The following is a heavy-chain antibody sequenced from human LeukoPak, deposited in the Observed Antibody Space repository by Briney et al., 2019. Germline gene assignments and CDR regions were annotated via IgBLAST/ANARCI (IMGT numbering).Heavy chain of an antibody. CDR3: AKDRHAPGRYCSSTTCFPFDS. D-gene: IGHD2-2*01. CDR1: GFTFSTYG. Sequence: GGSLRLSCAASGFTFSTYGMHWVRQAPGKGLEWVAFIRYDGSNKYYADSVKGRFSISRDNSKSTLYLQMNSLRAEDTAVYYCAKDRHAPGRYCSSTTCFPFDSWGQGTLVTVSS. V-gene: IGHV3-30*02. CDR2: IRYDGSNK. J-gene: IGHJ5*01.